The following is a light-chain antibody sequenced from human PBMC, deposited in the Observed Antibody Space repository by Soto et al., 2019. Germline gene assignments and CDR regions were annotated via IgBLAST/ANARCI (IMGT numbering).Light chain of an antibody. Sequence: DIQMTQSPSSLSASVGDTVTITCRASQDIRNELGWYQQKPGTAPKFLIYAASSLHSGVPSRFSGRGSGTSFTLTINSLQPEDFATYYCQQSYSKPLLTFGGGTKVDIK. CDR1: QDIRNE. V-gene: IGKV1-39*01. CDR3: QQSYSKPLLT. J-gene: IGKJ4*01. CDR2: AAS.